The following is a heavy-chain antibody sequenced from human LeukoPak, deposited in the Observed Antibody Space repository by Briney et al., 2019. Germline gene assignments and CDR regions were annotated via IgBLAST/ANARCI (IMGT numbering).Heavy chain of an antibody. CDR2: INHSGST. CDR3: ARVNEQQLALDY. CDR1: GGSFSGYY. Sequence: PSETLSLTCAVYGGSFSGYYWSWIRQPPGKGLEWIGEINHSGSTNYNPSLKSRVTISVDTSKNQFSLKLSSVTAADTAVYYCARVNEQQLALDYWGQGTLVTVSS. V-gene: IGHV4-34*01. J-gene: IGHJ4*02. D-gene: IGHD6-13*01.